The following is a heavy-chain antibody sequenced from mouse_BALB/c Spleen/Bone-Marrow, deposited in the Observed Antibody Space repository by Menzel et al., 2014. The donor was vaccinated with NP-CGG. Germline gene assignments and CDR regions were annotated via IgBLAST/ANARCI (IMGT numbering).Heavy chain of an antibody. CDR3: ARGGPFDY. Sequence: EVQRVESGPGLVKPSQSLSLTCSVTGYSITSGYYWNWIRQFPGNKLEWMGYISYDGSNNYNPSLKNRISITRDTSKNQFFLKLNSVTTEDTATYYCARGGPFDYWGRGTTLTVSS. V-gene: IGHV3-6*02. CDR2: ISYDGSN. J-gene: IGHJ2*01. CDR1: GYSITSGYY.